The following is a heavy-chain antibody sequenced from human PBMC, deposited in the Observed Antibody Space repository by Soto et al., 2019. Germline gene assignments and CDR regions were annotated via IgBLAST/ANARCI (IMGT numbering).Heavy chain of an antibody. CDR3: AKDLTRQLAYWLDP. D-gene: IGHD6-6*01. Sequence: ASVKVSCKASGFSFTGYYIHWLRQAPGQGLEWMGWINAHSGGTEYAQKFQGRVTLSRDTSIATAYLTLTSLTSDDTALYYCAKDLTRQLAYWLDPWGQGTQVTVSS. J-gene: IGHJ5*02. CDR2: INAHSGGT. CDR1: GFSFTGYY. V-gene: IGHV1-2*02.